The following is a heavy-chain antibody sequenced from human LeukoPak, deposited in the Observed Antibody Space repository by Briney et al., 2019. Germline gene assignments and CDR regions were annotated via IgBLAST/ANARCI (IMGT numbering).Heavy chain of an antibody. Sequence: GASVKVSCKASGYTFTSYGISWVRQAPGQGLEWMGWISAYNGNTNYAQKLQGRVTMTTDTSTSTAYMELRSLRSDDTAVYYCARDRPTTVTSYYYYYYMDVWGKGTTVTVSS. V-gene: IGHV1-18*01. CDR3: ARDRPTTVTSYYYYYYMDV. CDR2: ISAYNGNT. J-gene: IGHJ6*03. D-gene: IGHD4-11*01. CDR1: GYTFTSYG.